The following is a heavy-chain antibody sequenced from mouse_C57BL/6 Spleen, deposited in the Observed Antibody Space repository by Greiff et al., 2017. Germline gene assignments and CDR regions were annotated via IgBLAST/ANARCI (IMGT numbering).Heavy chain of an antibody. J-gene: IGHJ2*01. V-gene: IGHV3-6*01. CDR2: ISYDGSN. Sequence: EVQLVESGPGLVKPSQSLSLTCSVTGYSITSGYYWNWIRQFPGNKLEWMGYISYDGSNNYNPSLKNRISITRDTSKNQFFLKLNSVTTEDTATYYCARDRVGDYFGYWGQGTTLTVSS. CDR3: ARDRVGDYFGY. CDR1: GYSITSGYY.